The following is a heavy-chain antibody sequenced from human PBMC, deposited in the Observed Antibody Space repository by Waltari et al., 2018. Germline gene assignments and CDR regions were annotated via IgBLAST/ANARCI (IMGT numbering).Heavy chain of an antibody. CDR1: GFTFGSDS. D-gene: IGHD3-3*01. CDR2: ISSSSSYI. J-gene: IGHJ4*02. V-gene: IGHV3-21*01. CDR3: ARDRQTIFGVVIPFDY. Sequence: EVQLVESVGGVIKPGGSLRLSCAGSGFTFGSDSMNWVRQAPGKGLEWVSSISSSSSYIYYADSLKGRFTISRDNVKNSLYLQMNSLRAEDTAVYYCARDRQTIFGVVIPFDYWGQGTLVTVSS.